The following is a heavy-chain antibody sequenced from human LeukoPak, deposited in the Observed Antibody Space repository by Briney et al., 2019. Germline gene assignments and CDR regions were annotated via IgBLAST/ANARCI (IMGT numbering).Heavy chain of an antibody. J-gene: IGHJ4*02. CDR2: IIPILGIA. CDR1: GGTFSSYA. Sequence: ASVKVSCKASGGTFSSYAISWVRQAPGQGLEWMGRIIPILGIANYAQKFQGRVTITADKSTSTAYMELSSLRSEDTAVYYCARLVDTAMVSDYWGQGTLVTVSS. V-gene: IGHV1-69*04. CDR3: ARLVDTAMVSDY. D-gene: IGHD5-18*01.